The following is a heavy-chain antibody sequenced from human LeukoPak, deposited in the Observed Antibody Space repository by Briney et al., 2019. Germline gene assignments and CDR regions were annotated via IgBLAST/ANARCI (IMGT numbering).Heavy chain of an antibody. CDR3: ARGNYYDFHS. J-gene: IGHJ4*02. V-gene: IGHV4-4*07. D-gene: IGHD3-22*01. CDR1: GGSISSYF. Sequence: SETLSLTCTVSGGSISSYFWNWIRQPAGKGLEWIGRIYTSGSTNYNPSLKSRVTMSVDTSKNQFSLNLNSVTAADTAVYYCARGNYYDFHSWGQGILVTVSS. CDR2: IYTSGST.